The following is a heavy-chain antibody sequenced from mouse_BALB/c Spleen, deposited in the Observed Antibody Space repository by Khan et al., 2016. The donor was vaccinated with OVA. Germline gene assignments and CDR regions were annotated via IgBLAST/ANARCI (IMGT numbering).Heavy chain of an antibody. V-gene: IGHV2-2*02. Sequence: QVQLQQSGPGLVQPSQSLSITCTVSGFSLTNYGVHWVRQSPGKGLEWLGVIWSSGITDYNATFISSMSISRVISKNQVFLKMNGLQANDTAIYYCARNRNGYFDYWGQGTTLTVSS. CDR3: ARNRNGYFDY. CDR1: GFSLTNYG. D-gene: IGHD1-1*02. J-gene: IGHJ2*01. CDR2: IWSSGIT.